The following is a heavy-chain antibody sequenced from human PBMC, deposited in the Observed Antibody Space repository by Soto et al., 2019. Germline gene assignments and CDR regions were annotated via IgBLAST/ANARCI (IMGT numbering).Heavy chain of an antibody. Sequence: PGGSLRFSCAASGFTFSSYEMNWVRQAPGKGLEWVSYISSSGSTIYYADSVKGRFTISRDNAKNSLYLQMNSLRAEDTAVYYCARERRRADSSGHYHYGMDVWGQGTTVTVSS. CDR1: GFTFSSYE. J-gene: IGHJ6*02. CDR2: ISSSGSTI. D-gene: IGHD3-22*01. V-gene: IGHV3-48*03. CDR3: ARERRRADSSGHYHYGMDV.